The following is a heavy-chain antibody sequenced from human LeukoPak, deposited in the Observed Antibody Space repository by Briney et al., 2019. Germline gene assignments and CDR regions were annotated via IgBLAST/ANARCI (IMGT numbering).Heavy chain of an antibody. J-gene: IGHJ5*02. CDR1: GFTFSSYE. CDR3: ARGLNWKYGWFDP. D-gene: IGHD1-7*01. CDR2: ISSSGSTI. Sequence: GGSLRLSCAASGFTFSSYEMNWVRQAPGKGLEWVSYISSSGSTIYYADSVKGRFTISRDNAKNSLYLQMNSLRAEDTAVYYCARGLNWKYGWFDPWGQGTLVTVSS. V-gene: IGHV3-48*03.